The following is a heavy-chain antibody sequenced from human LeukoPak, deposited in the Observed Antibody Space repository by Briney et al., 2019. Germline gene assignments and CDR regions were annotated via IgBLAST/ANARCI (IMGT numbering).Heavy chain of an antibody. CDR2: INTGNGNT. CDR3: ARDRAMADY. V-gene: IGHV1-3*04. Sequence: ASVRVSCKASGYIFTSYPIHWVRQAPGQRLEWMGWINTGNGNTKYSQRFEGRVTVTTDTSAAAAYMELSSLRSEDTAVYYCARDRAMADYWGQGTLVTVSS. J-gene: IGHJ4*02. CDR1: GYIFTSYP. D-gene: IGHD5-18*01.